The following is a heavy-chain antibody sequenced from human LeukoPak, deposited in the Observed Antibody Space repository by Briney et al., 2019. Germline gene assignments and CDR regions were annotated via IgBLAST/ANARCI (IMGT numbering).Heavy chain of an antibody. V-gene: IGHV3-66*02. CDR2: IYSGGST. D-gene: IGHD2-15*01. Sequence: PGGSLRLSCAASGFTFSVHAMTWVRQAPGKGLEWVSVIYSGGSTYYADSVKGRFTISRDNSKNTLYLQMNSLRAEDTAVYYCAKGLGYCSGGSCYGLDEYFQHWGQGTLVTVSS. CDR3: AKGLGYCSGGSCYGLDEYFQH. CDR1: GFTFSVHA. J-gene: IGHJ1*01.